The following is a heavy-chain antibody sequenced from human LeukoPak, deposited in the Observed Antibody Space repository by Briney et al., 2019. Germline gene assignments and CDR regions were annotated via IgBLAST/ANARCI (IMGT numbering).Heavy chain of an antibody. D-gene: IGHD1-26*01. Sequence: GRSLRLSCAASGFTFSSYGMHWVRQAPGKGLEWVAVISYDGSNKYYADSVKGRFTISRDNSKNTLYLQMNSLRAEDTAVYYCARAVSGTGRYSGSHYAFDIWGQGTMVTVSS. V-gene: IGHV3-30*03. CDR3: ARAVSGTGRYSGSHYAFDI. CDR2: ISYDGSNK. J-gene: IGHJ3*02. CDR1: GFTFSSYG.